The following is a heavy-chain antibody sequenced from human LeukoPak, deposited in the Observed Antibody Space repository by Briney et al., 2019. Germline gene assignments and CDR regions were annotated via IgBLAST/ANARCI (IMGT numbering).Heavy chain of an antibody. J-gene: IGHJ4*02. CDR1: GDPFTSYY. V-gene: IGHV1-46*01. Sequence: ASVKVSCKASGDPFTSYYMHWVRQAPGQGLEWMGIINPSGGSTSYAQKFQGRVTMTRDTSTSTVYMELSSLRSEDTAVYYCARGKQNPHEYYDILTGYDYFNYWGQGTLVTVSS. D-gene: IGHD3-9*01. CDR3: ARGKQNPHEYYDILTGYDYFNY. CDR2: INPSGGST.